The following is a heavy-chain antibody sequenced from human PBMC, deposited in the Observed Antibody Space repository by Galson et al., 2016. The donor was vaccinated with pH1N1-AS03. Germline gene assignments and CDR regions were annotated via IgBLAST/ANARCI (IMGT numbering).Heavy chain of an antibody. CDR3: ATDYVY. D-gene: IGHD3-10*02. V-gene: IGHV1-24*01. CDR1: GLSLSELS. Sequence: SVKVSCKVSGLSLSELSMHWVRQAPGKGLEWMGCFDREDGEAIYAQKFQGRLTVTEDRSTDTAYMELSSLRPEDTATYYCATDYVYWGQGTLVTVSS. CDR2: FDREDGEA. J-gene: IGHJ4*02.